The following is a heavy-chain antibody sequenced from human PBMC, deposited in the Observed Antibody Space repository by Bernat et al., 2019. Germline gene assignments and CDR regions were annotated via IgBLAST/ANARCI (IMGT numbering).Heavy chain of an antibody. Sequence: QVQLVQSGAEVKKPGASVKVSCKASGYTFTSYDINWVRQATGQGLEWMGWMNPNSGNTGYAQKFQGRVPMTRNTSISTAYMELSSLRSEDTAVYYCAVLGYCSSTSCYARAFDIWGQGTMVTVSS. J-gene: IGHJ3*02. CDR3: AVLGYCSSTSCYARAFDI. CDR1: GYTFTSYD. D-gene: IGHD2-2*01. V-gene: IGHV1-8*01. CDR2: MNPNSGNT.